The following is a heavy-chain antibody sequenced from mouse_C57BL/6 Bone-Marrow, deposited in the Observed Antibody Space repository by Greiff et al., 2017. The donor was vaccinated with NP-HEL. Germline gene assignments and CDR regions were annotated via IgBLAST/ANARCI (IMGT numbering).Heavy chain of an antibody. D-gene: IGHD1-1*01. Sequence: EVQVVESGGGLVKPGGSLKLSCAASGFTFSSYAMSWVRQTPEKRLEWVATISDGGSYTYYPDNVKGRFTISRDNAKNNLYLQMSHLKSEDTAMYYCAREDYYGSSLSYWYFDVWGTGTTVTVSS. CDR1: GFTFSSYA. CDR2: ISDGGSYT. V-gene: IGHV5-4*01. J-gene: IGHJ1*03. CDR3: AREDYYGSSLSYWYFDV.